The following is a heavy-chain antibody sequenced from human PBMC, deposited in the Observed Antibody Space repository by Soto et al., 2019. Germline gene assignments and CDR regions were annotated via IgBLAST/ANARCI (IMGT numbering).Heavy chain of an antibody. J-gene: IGHJ4*02. CDR2: IYYSGST. D-gene: IGHD1-26*01. CDR1: GGSISSGDYY. CDR3: ARAVGVGDFDY. V-gene: IGHV4-30-4*01. Sequence: SETLSLTCTVSGGSISSGDYYWSWIRQPPGKGLEWIGYIYYSGSTYYNPSLKSRVTISVDTSKNQFSLKLSSVTAADTAVYYCARAVGVGDFDYWGQGTLVTVSS.